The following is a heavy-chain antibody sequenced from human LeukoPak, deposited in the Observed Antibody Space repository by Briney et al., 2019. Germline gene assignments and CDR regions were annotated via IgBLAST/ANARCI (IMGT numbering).Heavy chain of an antibody. CDR1: GFTFSSYA. Sequence: HSGGSLRLSCAVSGFTFSSYAMNWVRQAPGKGLEWVSGISGGGGMTYYADSVMGRFTISRDYSKNTLYLQMNSLTAEDTAVYYCATRQSGYHFDYWGQGTLVTVSS. CDR2: ISGGGGMT. V-gene: IGHV3-23*01. CDR3: ATRQSGYHFDY. J-gene: IGHJ4*02. D-gene: IGHD3-3*01.